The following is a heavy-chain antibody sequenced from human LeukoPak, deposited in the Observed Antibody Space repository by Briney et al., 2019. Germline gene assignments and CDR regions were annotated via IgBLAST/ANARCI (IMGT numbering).Heavy chain of an antibody. CDR1: GGSISSYH. V-gene: IGHV4-59*01. J-gene: IGHJ5*02. D-gene: IGHD5-18*01. Sequence: SETLSLTCTVSGGSISSYHWSWIRQPPGKGLEWIGYIYYSGSTNYNPSLKSRVTISVDTSKNQFSLKLSSVTAADTAVYYCARAVGGYSYGYGSWFDPWGQGTLVTVSS. CDR2: IYYSGST. CDR3: ARAVGGYSYGYGSWFDP.